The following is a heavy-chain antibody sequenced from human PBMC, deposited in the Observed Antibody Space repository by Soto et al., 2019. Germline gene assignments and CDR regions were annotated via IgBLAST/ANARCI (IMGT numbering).Heavy chain of an antibody. Sequence: EVQLVESGGGLVKPGGSLRLSCAASGFTFSSYSMNWVRQAPGKGLEWVSSISSSSSYIYYADSVKGRFNISRDNAKNSLYLQMNTLRAEATAVYYGAKDLLTAVSTLSGYWGQGTLVTVSS. CDR2: ISSSSSYI. CDR1: GFTFSSYS. D-gene: IGHD4-17*01. J-gene: IGHJ4*02. CDR3: AKDLLTAVSTLSGY. V-gene: IGHV3-21*01.